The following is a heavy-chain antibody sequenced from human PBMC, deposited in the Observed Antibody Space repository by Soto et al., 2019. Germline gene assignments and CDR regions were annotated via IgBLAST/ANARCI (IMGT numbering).Heavy chain of an antibody. Sequence: PSETPSLTCTVSGGSISSGDYYWSWIRQPPGKGLEWIGYIHYSGSTYYNPSLQSRVTISVDTSKIQFSLKLTSVTAADTAVYYCARDKITGLFEDWGQGTRVNVSS. J-gene: IGHJ4*02. CDR2: IHYSGST. D-gene: IGHD2-8*02. CDR3: ARDKITGLFED. CDR1: GGSISSGDYY. V-gene: IGHV4-30-4*01.